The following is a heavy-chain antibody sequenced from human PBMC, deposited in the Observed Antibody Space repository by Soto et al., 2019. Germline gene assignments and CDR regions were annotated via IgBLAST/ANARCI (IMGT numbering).Heavy chain of an antibody. CDR3: ATGGFDTIAYYFDY. D-gene: IGHD3-3*01. J-gene: IGHJ4*02. Sequence: SETLSLTCTFSGGSIRSGGYYLSWIRQHPGKGLEWIGYIYYSGSTYYNPSLKSRVTISVDTSKDQFSLKLSSVTAADTAVYYCATGGFDTIAYYFDYWGQGTLVTVS. CDR1: GGSIRSGGYY. V-gene: IGHV4-31*03. CDR2: IYYSGST.